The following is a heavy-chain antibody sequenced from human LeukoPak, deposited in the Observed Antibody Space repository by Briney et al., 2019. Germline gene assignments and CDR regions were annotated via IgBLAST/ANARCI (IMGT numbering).Heavy chain of an antibody. J-gene: IGHJ4*02. D-gene: IGHD2-2*01. V-gene: IGHV4-34*01. CDR3: ARGYCSSTSCYYFDY. CDR2: INHSGST. Sequence: SETLSLTCAVYGGPFSGYYWSWIRQPPGKGLEWIGEINHSGSTNYNPSLKSRVTISVDTSKNQFSLKLSSVTAADTAVYYCARGYCSSTSCYYFDYWGQGTLVTVSS. CDR1: GGPFSGYY.